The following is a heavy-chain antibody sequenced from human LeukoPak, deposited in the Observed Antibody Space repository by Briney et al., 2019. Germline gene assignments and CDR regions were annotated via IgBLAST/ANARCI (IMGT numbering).Heavy chain of an antibody. CDR3: ASERGYHAN. CDR1: GASISTRGYY. J-gene: IGHJ4*02. Sequence: SETLSLTCNDSGASISTRGYYWGSIRQPPGNGLEWIGTIYYRGNTYYNPSLEGRVTMSVDTSKNQFSLNVISMTAADTAMYYCASERGYHANWGQGTLVTVSS. D-gene: IGHD5-12*01. V-gene: IGHV4-39*07. CDR2: IYYRGNT.